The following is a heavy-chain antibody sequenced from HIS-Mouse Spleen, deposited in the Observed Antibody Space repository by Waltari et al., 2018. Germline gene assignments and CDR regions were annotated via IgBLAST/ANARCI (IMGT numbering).Heavy chain of an antibody. CDR1: AFTFSRYG. CDR3: AKDRGSPLYFDY. CDR2: ISYDGSNK. J-gene: IGHJ4*02. D-gene: IGHD1-26*01. Sequence: QVQLVESVGGVVQPGRSLRPSCAASAFTFSRYGLHWVRQAPAKGLEWVAVISYDGSNKYYADSVKGRFTISRDNSKNTLYLQMNSLRAEDTAVYYCAKDRGSPLYFDYWGQGTLVTVSS. V-gene: IGHV3-30*18.